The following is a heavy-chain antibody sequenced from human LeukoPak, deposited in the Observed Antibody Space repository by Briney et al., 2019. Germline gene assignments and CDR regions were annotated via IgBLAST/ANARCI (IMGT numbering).Heavy chain of an antibody. J-gene: IGHJ6*03. V-gene: IGHV3-7*01. D-gene: IGHD1-14*01. Sequence: GGSLRLSCAASGFTFSSYWMSWVRQAPGKGLEWVANIKQDGSEKYYVDSVKGRFTISRDNAKNSLYLQMNSLRAEDTAVYYCSRTYYYYYMDVWGKGATVTISS. CDR3: SRTYYYYYMDV. CDR2: IKQDGSEK. CDR1: GFTFSSYW.